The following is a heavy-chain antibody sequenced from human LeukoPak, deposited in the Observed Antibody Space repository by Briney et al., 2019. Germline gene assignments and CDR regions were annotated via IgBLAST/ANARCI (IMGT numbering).Heavy chain of an antibody. CDR1: GGSISSYY. V-gene: IGHV4-4*07. D-gene: IGHD2-15*01. CDR2: IYTSGST. Sequence: SETLSLTCTVSGGSISSYYWSWIRQPAGEGLEWIGRIYTSGSTNYNPSLKSRVTMSVDTSKNQFSLKLSSVTAADTAVYYCARDSRYCSGGSCYASYYYYGMDVWGQGTTVTVSS. CDR3: ARDSRYCSGGSCYASYYYYGMDV. J-gene: IGHJ6*02.